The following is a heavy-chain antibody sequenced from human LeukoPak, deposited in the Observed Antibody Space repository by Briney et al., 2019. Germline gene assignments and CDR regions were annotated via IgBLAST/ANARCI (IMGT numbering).Heavy chain of an antibody. CDR1: GFTFSSYS. V-gene: IGHV3-21*01. D-gene: IGHD1-26*01. Sequence: PGGSLRLSCAASGFTFSSYSMNWVRQAPGKGLEWVSSISSSSSYIYYADSVKGRFTISRDNAKNSLYLQMNSLRAEDTAVYYCARDSSGGSYKLHLDDAFDIWGQGTLVTVSS. J-gene: IGHJ3*02. CDR2: ISSSSSYI. CDR3: ARDSSGGSYKLHLDDAFDI.